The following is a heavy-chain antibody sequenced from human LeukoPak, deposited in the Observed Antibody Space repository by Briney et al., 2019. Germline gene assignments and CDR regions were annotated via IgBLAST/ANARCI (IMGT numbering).Heavy chain of an antibody. CDR2: IYYSGST. J-gene: IGHJ4*02. Sequence: SETLSLTCTVPGGSISSYYWSWIRQPPGKGLEWIGYIYYSGSTNYNPSLKSRVTISVDTSKNQFSLKLSSVTAADTAVYYCASGYSYGFDYWGQGTLVTVSS. CDR1: GGSISSYY. D-gene: IGHD5-18*01. V-gene: IGHV4-59*01. CDR3: ASGYSYGFDY.